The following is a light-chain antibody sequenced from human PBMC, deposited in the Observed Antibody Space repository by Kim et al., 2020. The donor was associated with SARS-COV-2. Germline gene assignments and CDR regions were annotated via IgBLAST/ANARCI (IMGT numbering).Light chain of an antibody. J-gene: IGLJ2*01. V-gene: IGLV3-19*01. CDR2: GKN. Sequence: LERTGRITYREASIRTYYANWYQQQPVQAPVLVIYGKNNRPSGIPDRFAGSSSGNTASLTITGAQAEDEADYYCNSRDSSGNHLVVFGGGTQLTVL. CDR1: SIRTYY. CDR3: NSRDSSGNHLVV.